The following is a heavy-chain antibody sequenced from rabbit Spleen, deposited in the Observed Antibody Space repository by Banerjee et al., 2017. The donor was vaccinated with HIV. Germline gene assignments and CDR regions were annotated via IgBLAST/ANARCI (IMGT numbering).Heavy chain of an antibody. Sequence: QSLEESGGDLVKPGASLTLTCTASGFSFSNNGFIYWVRQAPGKGLEWIACIEAGSGYTWYASWAKGRFTISKTSSTTVTLQMTSLTAADTATYFCARDTGSSFSSYGMDLWGQGTLVTVS. CDR1: GFSFSNNGF. D-gene: IGHD8-1*01. CDR2: IEAGSGYT. V-gene: IGHV1S40*01. CDR3: ARDTGSSFSSYGMDL. J-gene: IGHJ3*01.